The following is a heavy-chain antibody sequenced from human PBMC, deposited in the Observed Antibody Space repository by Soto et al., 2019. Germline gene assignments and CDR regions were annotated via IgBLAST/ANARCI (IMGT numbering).Heavy chain of an antibody. J-gene: IGHJ1*01. V-gene: IGHV3-23*01. D-gene: IGHD6-19*01. CDR2: ISAGGGNT. CDR1: GFTFSSYV. CDR3: AKDHEYSTGWLFCQH. Sequence: PGGSLRLSCAASGFTFSSYVMSWVRQAPGKGLEWVSAISAGGGNTYYADSVQGRFTISRDNSKNTLYLQMDSLRAEDTAVYYCAKDHEYSTGWLFCQHWGQGTLVTVSS.